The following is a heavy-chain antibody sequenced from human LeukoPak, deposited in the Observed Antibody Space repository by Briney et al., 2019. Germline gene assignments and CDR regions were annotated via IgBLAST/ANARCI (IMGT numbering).Heavy chain of an antibody. CDR3: AKGGGDTAMAMDY. D-gene: IGHD5-18*01. CDR1: HFTFDDYA. Sequence: GGSLRLSCAASHFTFDDYAMHWVRQAPGKGLEWVSLISRDGGRPYYADSVNGRFTISRDNSKNSLFLQMTRLSAEDTAFYYCAKGGGDTAMAMDYWGQGTLVTVSS. CDR2: ISRDGGRP. V-gene: IGHV3-43D*03. J-gene: IGHJ4*02.